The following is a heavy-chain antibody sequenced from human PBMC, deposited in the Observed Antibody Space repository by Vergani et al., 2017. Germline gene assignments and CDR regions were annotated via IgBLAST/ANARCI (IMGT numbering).Heavy chain of an antibody. J-gene: IGHJ5*02. CDR1: GFSLSNARMG. CDR3: ALGLRGSYVDNWFDP. D-gene: IGHD1-26*01. V-gene: IGHV2-26*01. Sequence: QVTLQESGPVLVKPTETLTLTCTVSGFSLSNARMGVSWIRQPPGKALEWLAHIFSNDEKSYSTSLKSRLTISKDTSKSQVVLTMTNIDPVDTATYYCALGLRGSYVDNWFDPWGQGTLVTVSS. CDR2: IFSNDEK.